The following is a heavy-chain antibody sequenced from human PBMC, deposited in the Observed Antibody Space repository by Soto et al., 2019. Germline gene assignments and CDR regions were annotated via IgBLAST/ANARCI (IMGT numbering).Heavy chain of an antibody. CDR3: ARGGYRNWFDP. CDR1: GGSFSGYY. D-gene: IGHD1-1*01. V-gene: IGHV4-34*01. J-gene: IGHJ5*02. Sequence: QVQLQQWGAGLLKPSETLSLTCAVYGGSFSGYYWSWIRQPPGKGLEWIGEINHSGSTNYNPSLKSRVTISVDTSKNQFSLKLSSVTAADTAVYYCARGGYRNWFDPWSQGTLVTVSS. CDR2: INHSGST.